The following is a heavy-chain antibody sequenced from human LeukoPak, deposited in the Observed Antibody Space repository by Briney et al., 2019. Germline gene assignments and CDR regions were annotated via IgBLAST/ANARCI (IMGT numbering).Heavy chain of an antibody. CDR2: IKEDGSGK. CDR1: GFTFSNYC. D-gene: IGHD7-27*01. V-gene: IGHV3-7*03. Sequence: GGSLRLSCAASGFTFSNYCMSWVRQAPGKGLEWVANIKEDGSGKSYVDSVKGRFTISRDNAKNSLYLQMNSLRAEDTAVYYCARVSAGDYPDYWGQGTLVTVSS. J-gene: IGHJ4*02. CDR3: ARVSAGDYPDY.